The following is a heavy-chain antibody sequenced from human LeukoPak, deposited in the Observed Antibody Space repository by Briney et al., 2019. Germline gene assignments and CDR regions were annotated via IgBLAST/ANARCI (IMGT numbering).Heavy chain of an antibody. V-gene: IGHV3-23*01. J-gene: IGHJ6*03. Sequence: PGGSLRLSCAASGFSDYYMSWVRQAPGKGLEWVSAISGSGGSTYYADSMKGRFTISRDNSKNTLYLQMNSLRAEDTAVYYCAREVPAATARYYYYYYMDVWGKGTTVTVSS. CDR2: ISGSGGST. CDR3: AREVPAATARYYYYYYMDV. CDR1: GFSDYY. D-gene: IGHD2-2*01.